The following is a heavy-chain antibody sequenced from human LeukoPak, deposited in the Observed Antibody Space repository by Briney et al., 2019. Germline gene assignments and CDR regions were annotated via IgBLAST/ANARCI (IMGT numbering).Heavy chain of an antibody. V-gene: IGHV4-4*02. CDR2: INHSGST. D-gene: IGHD3-3*01. Sequence: SGTLSLTCAVSGGSISSSNWWSWVRQPPGKGLEWIGEINHSGSTNYNPSLKSRVTISIDTSKNQFSLKLSSVTAADTAVYYCARNYDFWSGYQDAFDIWGQGTMVTVSS. CDR3: ARNYDFWSGYQDAFDI. CDR1: GGSISSSNW. J-gene: IGHJ3*02.